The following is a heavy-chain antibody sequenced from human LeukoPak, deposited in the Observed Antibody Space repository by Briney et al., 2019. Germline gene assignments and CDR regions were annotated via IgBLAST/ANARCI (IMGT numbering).Heavy chain of an antibody. Sequence: GGSLRLSCEAAGFTASSYTMNWVRQAPGKGLEWVSLISRTTGSIYYADSVRGRFTISRDSAKNSVYLQMNSLRAEDTAIYYCSRESIFGTTTDFFEYWGQGTRVIVSS. CDR3: SRESIFGTTTDFFEY. J-gene: IGHJ4*02. CDR2: ISRTTGSI. V-gene: IGHV3-48*04. CDR1: GFTASSYT. D-gene: IGHD1-7*01.